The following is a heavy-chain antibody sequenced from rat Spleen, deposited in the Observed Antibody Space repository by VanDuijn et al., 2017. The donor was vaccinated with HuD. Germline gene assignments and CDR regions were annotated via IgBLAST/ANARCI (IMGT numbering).Heavy chain of an antibody. D-gene: IGHD1-11*01. J-gene: IGHJ3*01. V-gene: IGHV3-1*01. Sequence: EVQLQESGPGLVKPSQSLSLTCSVTGYSVTSTYWGWIRKFPGNKMEWIGHISYSGSTTYNPSLKSRISITRDTSKNQFFLQLNSVTTEDTATYYCARHEDGGYRNWFAYWGQGTLVTVSS. CDR2: ISYSGST. CDR1: GYSVTSTY. CDR3: ARHEDGGYRNWFAY.